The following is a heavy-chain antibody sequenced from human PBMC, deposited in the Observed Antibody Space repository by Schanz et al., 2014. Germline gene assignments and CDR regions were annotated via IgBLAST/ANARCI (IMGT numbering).Heavy chain of an antibody. CDR1: GFTFSNHA. D-gene: IGHD2-8*01. CDR3: AKWEDIVPEPEPMRGWFDS. J-gene: IGHJ5*01. CDR2: ISARGEVS. V-gene: IGHV3-23*04. Sequence: EVQLVESGGGLVQPGGSLRLSCAASGFTFSNHALSWVRQAPGKGLEWVSVISARGEVSKYSDSVKGRFIVSRDNSRATLFLQMDSLRAADTAFYYCAKWEDIVPEPEPMRGWFDSWGQGILVTVSS.